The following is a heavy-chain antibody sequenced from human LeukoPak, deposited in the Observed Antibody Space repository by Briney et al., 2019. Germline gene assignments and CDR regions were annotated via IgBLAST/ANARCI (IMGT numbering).Heavy chain of an antibody. CDR2: INPNSGGT. CDR3: ARVVPAAPTYYYYYMDV. Sequence: AASVKVSCKASGYTFTGYYIHWVRQAPGQGLEWMGWINPNSGGTNYAQKFQGRVTMTRDTSISTAYMELSRLRSDDTAVYYCARVVPAAPTYYYYYMDVWGKGTTVTVSS. D-gene: IGHD2-2*01. V-gene: IGHV1-2*02. CDR1: GYTFTGYY. J-gene: IGHJ6*03.